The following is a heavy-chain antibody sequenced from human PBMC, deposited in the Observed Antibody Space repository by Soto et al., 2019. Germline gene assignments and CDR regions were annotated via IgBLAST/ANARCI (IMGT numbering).Heavy chain of an antibody. CDR2: IYYSGST. V-gene: IGHV4-61*01. Sequence: PSETLSLTCTVSGGSVSSGSYYWSWIRQPPGKGLEWIGYIYYSGSTNYNTYLKSRITISVDTSKNKFSLKLSSVTAADTAVYYCSRVIIAAAGTPHYYYGMDVWGQGTKVTVSS. CDR1: GGSVSSGSYY. CDR3: SRVIIAAAGTPHYYYGMDV. J-gene: IGHJ6*02. D-gene: IGHD6-13*01.